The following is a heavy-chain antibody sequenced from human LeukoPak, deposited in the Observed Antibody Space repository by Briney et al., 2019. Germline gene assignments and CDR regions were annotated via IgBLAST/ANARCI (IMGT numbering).Heavy chain of an antibody. CDR2: IHPSGML. D-gene: IGHD3-22*01. V-gene: IGHV4-31*03. Sequence: SETLSLTCTVSGASFSSGDQYWNWIRQSPGKGLEWIGSIHPSGMLYNNPTLESRVTISIDTSKNQFSLNLNSVTAADTAVYFCSRGLDSRKLGYWGQGTLVTVSS. CDR1: GASFSSGDQY. CDR3: SRGLDSRKLGY. J-gene: IGHJ4*02.